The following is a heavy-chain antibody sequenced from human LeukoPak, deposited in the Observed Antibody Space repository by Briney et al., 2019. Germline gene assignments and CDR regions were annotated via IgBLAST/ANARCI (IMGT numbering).Heavy chain of an antibody. Sequence: SETLSLTCTVSGDSINNYYWSWIRQPPGKGLEWIGYVYYSGDTHYNPSLKSRVTISLDTSRNQFSLKLNSVTAADTAAYYCAKSNGYGLVDIWGQGTMVTVSS. V-gene: IGHV4-59*12. J-gene: IGHJ3*02. CDR2: VYYSGDT. D-gene: IGHD3-10*01. CDR1: GDSINNYY. CDR3: AKSNGYGLVDI.